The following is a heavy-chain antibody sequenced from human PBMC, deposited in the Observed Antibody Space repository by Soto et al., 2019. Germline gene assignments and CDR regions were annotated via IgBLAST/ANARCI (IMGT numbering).Heavy chain of an antibody. CDR1: GGSFSGYY. V-gene: IGHV4-34*01. CDR2: INHSGST. CDR3: ARAYDILTGYYFGAFDI. Sequence: PSETLSLTCAVYGGSFSGYYWTWIRQPPGTGLEWIGEINHSGSTNYNPSLKSRVTISVDTSKNQFSLKLSSVTAADTAVYYCARAYDILTGYYFGAFDIWGQGTMVTVSS. J-gene: IGHJ3*02. D-gene: IGHD3-9*01.